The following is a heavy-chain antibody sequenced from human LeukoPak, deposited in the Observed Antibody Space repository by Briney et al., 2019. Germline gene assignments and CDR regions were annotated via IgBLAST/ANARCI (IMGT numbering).Heavy chain of an antibody. V-gene: IGHV3-66*01. CDR3: AKRSSGYYGSGSYFSNWFDP. CDR1: GFTVSSNY. CDR2: IYSGGST. D-gene: IGHD3-10*01. Sequence: PGGSLRLSCAASGFTVSSNYMSWVRQAPGKGLEWVSVIYSGGSTYYADSVKGRFTISRDNSKNTLYLQMNSLRAEDTAVYYCAKRSSGYYGSGSYFSNWFDPWGQGTLVTVSS. J-gene: IGHJ5*02.